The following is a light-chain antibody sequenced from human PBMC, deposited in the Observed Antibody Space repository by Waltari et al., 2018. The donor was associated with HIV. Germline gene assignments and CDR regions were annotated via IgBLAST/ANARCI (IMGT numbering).Light chain of an antibody. CDR3: AAWDESLNAWV. V-gene: IGLV1-44*01. Sequence: QSVLPPPPSASGTPGQRVTISCSGSRSNIGSSDVNWYQQVPGTAPKFLMYSNNKRPSGVPDRFSGSKSGTSASLAISGLQSDDEADYYCAAWDESLNAWVFGGGTRLTVL. CDR2: SNN. CDR1: RSNIGSSD. J-gene: IGLJ3*02.